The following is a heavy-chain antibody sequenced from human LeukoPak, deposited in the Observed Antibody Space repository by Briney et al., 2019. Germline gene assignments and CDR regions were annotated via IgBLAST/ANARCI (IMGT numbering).Heavy chain of an antibody. V-gene: IGHV3-30*04. D-gene: IGHD3-16*01. CDR1: GFTFRHYA. CDR2: LSFDGAHK. CDR3: VRARAGGLDY. J-gene: IGHJ4*02. Sequence: GGSLGLSCAASGFTFRHYAVHWVRQAPGRGLEWVAVLSFDGAHKYYAESVKGRFTISEDNSNNTLFLQMDSLRLEDTALYYCVRARAGGLDYWGQGTLVTVSS.